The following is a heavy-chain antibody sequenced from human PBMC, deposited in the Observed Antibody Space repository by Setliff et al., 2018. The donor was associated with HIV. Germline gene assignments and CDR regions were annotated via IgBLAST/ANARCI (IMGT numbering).Heavy chain of an antibody. CDR3: ASGHEWLRN. D-gene: IGHD5-12*01. V-gene: IGHV4-59*12. J-gene: IGHJ4*02. CDR1: GDSTRNDY. Sequence: PSETLSLTCTVSGDSTRNDYWTWIRQSPEKGLEWIAYISYSGGTNHNPSLMGRVTMSLDVSKNQISLRLRSVVAADTAVYYCASGHEWLRNWGQGTLGTVS. CDR2: ISYSGGT.